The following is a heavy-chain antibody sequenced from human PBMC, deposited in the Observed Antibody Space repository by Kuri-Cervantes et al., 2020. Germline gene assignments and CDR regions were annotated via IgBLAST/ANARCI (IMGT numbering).Heavy chain of an antibody. Sequence: GGSLRLSCTASGFSFSDYYMTWIRLAPGKGLEWVAVISYDGSNKYYADSVKGRFTISRDNSKNTLYLQMNSLRAEDTAVYYCARDRGGRWELPAYWGQGTLVTVSS. CDR1: GFSFSDYY. V-gene: IGHV3-30-3*01. J-gene: IGHJ4*02. D-gene: IGHD1-26*01. CDR3: ARDRGGRWELPAY. CDR2: ISYDGSNK.